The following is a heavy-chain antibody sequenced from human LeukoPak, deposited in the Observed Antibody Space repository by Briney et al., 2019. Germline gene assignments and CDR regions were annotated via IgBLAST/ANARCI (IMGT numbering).Heavy chain of an antibody. D-gene: IGHD2-8*01. J-gene: IGHJ4*02. Sequence: PGGSLRLSCAASGFTFSSYSMNWVRQAPEKGLEWVSSISSSSSYIYYADSVKGRFTISRDNAKNSLYLQMNSLRAEDTAVYYCARDQLGVANYWGQGTLVTVSS. CDR1: GFTFSSYS. CDR2: ISSSSSYI. CDR3: ARDQLGVANY. V-gene: IGHV3-21*01.